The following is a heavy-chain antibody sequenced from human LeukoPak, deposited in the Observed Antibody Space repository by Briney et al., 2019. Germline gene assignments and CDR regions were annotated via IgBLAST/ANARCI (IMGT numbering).Heavy chain of an antibody. D-gene: IGHD6-19*01. CDR2: INHSGST. J-gene: IGHJ5*02. Sequence: SETLSLTCAVYGGSFSGYYWSWIRQPPGKGLEWIGEINHSGSTNYNPSLKSRVTISVDTSKNQFSLKLSSVTAADTAVYYCARVRQWLVVNWFDPWGQGTLVTVSS. CDR3: ARVRQWLVVNWFDP. CDR1: GGSFSGYY. V-gene: IGHV4-34*01.